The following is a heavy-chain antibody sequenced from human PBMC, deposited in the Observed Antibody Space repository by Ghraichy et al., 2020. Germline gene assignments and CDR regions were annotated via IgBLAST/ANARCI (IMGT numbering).Heavy chain of an antibody. D-gene: IGHD2-2*01. V-gene: IGHV3-23*01. CDR3: AKDWGYCSSTSCYYFDY. J-gene: IGHJ4*02. Sequence: GGSLRLSCAASGFTFSSYAMSWVRQAPGKGLEWVSAISGSGGSTYYADSVKGRFTISRDNSKNMLYLQMNSLRAEDTAVYYCAKDWGYCSSTSCYYFDYWGQGTLVTVSS. CDR1: GFTFSSYA. CDR2: ISGSGGST.